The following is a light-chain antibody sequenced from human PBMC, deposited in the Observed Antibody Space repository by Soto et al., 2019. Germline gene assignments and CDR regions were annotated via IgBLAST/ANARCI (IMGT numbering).Light chain of an antibody. CDR2: DAS. J-gene: IGKJ1*01. V-gene: IGKV3-11*01. Sequence: EIVLTQSPATLSLSPGERATLSFRASQSIRTYLACYQQKPGQAPRLLMYDASTRATDIPARFSGSGSGTDFTLTINSLAPEDFAVYYCQQRSSWWTFGQGPKVDIK. CDR3: QQRSSWWT. CDR1: QSIRTY.